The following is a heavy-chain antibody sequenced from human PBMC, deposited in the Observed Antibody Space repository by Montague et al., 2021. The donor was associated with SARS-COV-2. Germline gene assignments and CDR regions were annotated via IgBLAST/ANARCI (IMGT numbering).Heavy chain of an antibody. D-gene: IGHD4-17*01. CDR2: MDNSGTT. CDR1: GDSTSCPNCY. CDR3: ARHRNYGDHSLDNWFHP. J-gene: IGHJ5*02. V-gene: IGHV4-39*01. Sequence: SETLSLTCTVSGDSTSCPNCYWGWIREAPGKGLDWIGTMDNSGTTYYXPSLKSRLTISIDTSKNQFSLKLTSVTAADTAVYYCARHRNYGDHSLDNWFHPWGQGTLVTVSS.